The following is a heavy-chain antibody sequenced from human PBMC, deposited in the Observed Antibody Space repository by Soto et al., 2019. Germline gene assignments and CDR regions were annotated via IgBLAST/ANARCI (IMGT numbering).Heavy chain of an antibody. CDR2: IWYDRGNK. Sequence: QVQLVESGGGVVQPGRSLRLSCAASGFTFSDYAIHWVRQAPGKGLEWVAVIWYDRGNKYSADSVKGRFSISRDNSKNTVFLQMNSLRDEDTAVYYCARSMVVVAATIRWLDYLGQGTPVTVSS. CDR3: ARSMVVVAATIRWLDY. J-gene: IGHJ4*02. V-gene: IGHV3-33*01. D-gene: IGHD2-15*01. CDR1: GFTFSDYA.